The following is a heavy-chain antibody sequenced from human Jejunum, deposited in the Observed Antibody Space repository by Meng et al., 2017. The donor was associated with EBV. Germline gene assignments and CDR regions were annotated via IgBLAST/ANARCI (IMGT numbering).Heavy chain of an antibody. J-gene: IGHJ4*02. CDR2: INPNSGGT. CDR1: GYKFSDYT. Sequence: QVQLVQSGAEVKKPGASVKVSCKASGYKFSDYTMHWVRQAPGQGLEWMGRINPNSGGTSYTQKFQGRVTMTRDTSITTAYMELSRLGSDDTAVYYCARDYSDSSRQGYWGQGTLVTVSS. V-gene: IGHV1-2*06. D-gene: IGHD3-22*01. CDR3: ARDYSDSSRQGY.